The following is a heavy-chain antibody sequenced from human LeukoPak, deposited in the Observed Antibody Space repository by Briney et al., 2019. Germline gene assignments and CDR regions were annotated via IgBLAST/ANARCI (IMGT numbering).Heavy chain of an antibody. CDR2: INHSGST. CDR1: GGSFSGYY. V-gene: IGHV4-34*01. Sequence: PSETLSLTCAVYGGSFSGYYWSWIRQPPGKGLEWIGEINHSGSTNYNPSLKSRVTISVDTSKNQFSLKLSSVTAADTAVYYCAAARRGCSGGSRYSDYYYYMDVWGKGTTVTVSS. D-gene: IGHD2-15*01. CDR3: AAARRGCSGGSRYSDYYYYMDV. J-gene: IGHJ6*03.